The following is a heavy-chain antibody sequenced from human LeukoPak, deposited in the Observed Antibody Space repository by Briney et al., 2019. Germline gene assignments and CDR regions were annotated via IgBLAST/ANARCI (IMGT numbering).Heavy chain of an antibody. CDR3: ARDPYSGSYPDAFDI. D-gene: IGHD1-26*01. CDR2: ISSNSRYT. V-gene: IGHV3-11*06. CDR1: GFTFSDYY. Sequence: PGGSLRLSCAASGFTFSDYYMSWIRQAPGKGLEWVSYISSNSRYTHYADSVKGRSTISRDNAKNSLYLQMNSLRAEDTAVYYCARDPYSGSYPDAFDIWGQGTMVTVSS. J-gene: IGHJ3*02.